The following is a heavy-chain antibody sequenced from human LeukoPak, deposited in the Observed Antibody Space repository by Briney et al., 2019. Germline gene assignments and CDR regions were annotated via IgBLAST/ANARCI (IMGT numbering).Heavy chain of an antibody. CDR1: GFTFSSYW. J-gene: IGHJ4*02. D-gene: IGHD5-18*01. CDR2: IKKDGSEK. CDR3: ARDLSGVTRYTYGRGIDY. V-gene: IGHV3-7*01. Sequence: GGSLRLSCAASGFTFSSYWMSCVRQAPGKGLEWVANIKKDGSEKYYVDSVKGRFTISRDNAKTSLYLQMNSLRAEDTAVYYCARDLSGVTRYTYGRGIDYWGQGTLVTVSS.